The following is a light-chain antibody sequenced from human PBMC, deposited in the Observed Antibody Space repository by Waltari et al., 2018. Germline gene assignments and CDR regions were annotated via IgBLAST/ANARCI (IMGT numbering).Light chain of an antibody. CDR3: QQYNTSPWT. CDR2: KAS. CDR1: QSISSW. J-gene: IGKJ1*01. Sequence: DIQMTQSPSTLSASVGDRVTISCRAGQSISSWVSWYQQKPGKAPNLLIYKASTLQSGVPARFSGSGSGTEFTLTISSLQPDDFASYYCQQYNTSPWTFGQGTKVEIK. V-gene: IGKV1-5*03.